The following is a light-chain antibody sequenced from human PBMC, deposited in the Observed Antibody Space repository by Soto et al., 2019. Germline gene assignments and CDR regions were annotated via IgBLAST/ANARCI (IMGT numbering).Light chain of an antibody. CDR1: QTVTSNY. V-gene: IGKV3-20*01. CDR3: QQYGSSPGT. CDR2: GAS. Sequence: EIGLTQSPGTLSSSPGERATLSCRASQTVTSNYLAWYQQKPGQAPRLLFFGASIRATGLPDRFSGGGSGTDFTLAISRLEPEDFAVYYCQQYGSSPGTFGQGTKVE. J-gene: IGKJ1*01.